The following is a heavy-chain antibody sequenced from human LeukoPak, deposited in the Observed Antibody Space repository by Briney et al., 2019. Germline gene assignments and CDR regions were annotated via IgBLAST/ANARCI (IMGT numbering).Heavy chain of an antibody. V-gene: IGHV3-7*01. J-gene: IGHJ4*02. Sequence: GGCLRLSCVASGLTFSGYWMSWVRHSPGKGLEWVANIKQDGTEKNSLDSVKGRFTISRDNARSSLYLQMISLRAEDTGLYYCARDPSRRYTYGYGDSWGQGTLVTVFS. CDR3: ARDPSRRYTYGYGDS. CDR1: GLTFSGYW. D-gene: IGHD5-18*01. CDR2: IKQDGTEK.